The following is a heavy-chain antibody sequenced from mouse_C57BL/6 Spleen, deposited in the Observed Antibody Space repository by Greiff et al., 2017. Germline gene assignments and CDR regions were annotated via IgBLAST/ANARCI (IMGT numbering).Heavy chain of an antibody. CDR3: ARDMNPVVAHCDY. V-gene: IGHV1-81*01. CDR1: GYTFTSYG. Sequence: VQLQQSGAELARPGASVKLSCKASGYTFTSYGISWVKQRTGQGLEWIGAIYPRSGNTFYNEKLKGKATLTADKSSSTAYMELRSLTSEDAAVYFCARDMNPVVAHCDYWGQGTTLTVSS. CDR2: IYPRSGNT. D-gene: IGHD1-1*01. J-gene: IGHJ2*01.